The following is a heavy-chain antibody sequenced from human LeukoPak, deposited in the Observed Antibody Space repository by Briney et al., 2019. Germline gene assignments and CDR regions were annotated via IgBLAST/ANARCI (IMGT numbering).Heavy chain of an antibody. CDR2: SYYSGST. Sequence: SETLSLTCTVSRGSISTYYWSWIRQPPGKGLEWIGYSYYSGSTYCNPSLKTRVTISVDTSENQFSLKLSSVTAADTAVYYCARVGSGSFDYWGQGTLVTVSS. D-gene: IGHD6-19*01. CDR3: ARVGSGSFDY. J-gene: IGHJ4*02. CDR1: RGSISTYY. V-gene: IGHV4-59*01.